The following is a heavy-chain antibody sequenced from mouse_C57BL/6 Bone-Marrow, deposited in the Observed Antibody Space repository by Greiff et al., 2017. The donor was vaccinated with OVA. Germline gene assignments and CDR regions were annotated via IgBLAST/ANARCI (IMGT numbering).Heavy chain of an antibody. CDR1: GFSFNTYA. Sequence: EVQLVESGGGLVQPKGSLKLSCAASGFSFNTYAMNWVRQAPGKGLEWVARIRSKSNNYATYYADSVKDRFTISRDDSESMLYLQMNNLKTEDTAMYYCVRSYGYDFYYAMDYWGQGTSVTVSS. D-gene: IGHD2-2*01. CDR2: IRSKSNNYAT. CDR3: VRSYGYDFYYAMDY. V-gene: IGHV10-1*01. J-gene: IGHJ4*01.